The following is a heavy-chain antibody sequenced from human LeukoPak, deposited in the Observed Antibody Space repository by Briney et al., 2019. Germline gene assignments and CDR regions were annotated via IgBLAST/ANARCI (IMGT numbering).Heavy chain of an antibody. CDR2: IWYDGSNK. V-gene: IGHV3-33*01. D-gene: IGHD3-22*01. CDR3: ARWYYYDNSGSPDY. J-gene: IGHJ4*02. CDR1: GFTFSSYG. Sequence: AGRSLRLSCAASGFTFSSYGMHWVRQAPGKGLEWVAVIWYDGSNKNYADSAKGRFTISRDNSKNTLYLQMNSLRAEDTAVYYCARWYYYDNSGSPDYWGQGTLVTVSS.